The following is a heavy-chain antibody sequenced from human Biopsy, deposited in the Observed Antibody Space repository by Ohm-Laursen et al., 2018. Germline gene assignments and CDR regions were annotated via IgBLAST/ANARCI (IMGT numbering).Heavy chain of an antibody. Sequence: TLSLTCSVSGASVKTSGYFWAWIRQRPGKGLDWIGYISYNERTHYNPSLTSRLAISFDTSNNRISLQLRSVSVADTAVYYCVREPKTGTAEAWYFDLWGRGSPVTVPS. V-gene: IGHV4-31*03. CDR2: ISYNERT. CDR1: GASVKTSGYF. CDR3: VREPKTGTAEAWYFDL. D-gene: IGHD3-9*01. J-gene: IGHJ2*01.